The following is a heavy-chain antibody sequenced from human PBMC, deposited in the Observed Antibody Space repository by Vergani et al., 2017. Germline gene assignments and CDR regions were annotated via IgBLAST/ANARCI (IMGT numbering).Heavy chain of an antibody. CDR1: GGTFSSHA. V-gene: IGHV7-4-1*02. Sequence: QVQLVQSGAEVKKPGSSVKVSCKASGGTFSSHAMNWVRQAPGQGLEWMGWINTDTGNPTYAQGFTGRFVFSLDTSVSTAYLQISGLKADDTAVYYCARAVRRVWDYYGLDVWGQGTTVTVSS. CDR3: ARAVRRVWDYYGLDV. J-gene: IGHJ6*02. CDR2: INTDTGNP. D-gene: IGHD1-1*01.